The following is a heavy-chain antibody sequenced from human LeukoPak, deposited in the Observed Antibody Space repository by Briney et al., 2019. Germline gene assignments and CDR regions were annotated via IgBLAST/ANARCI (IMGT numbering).Heavy chain of an antibody. V-gene: IGHV3-23*01. CDR3: AKRGVVIRVILVGFYKEAYYFDS. D-gene: IGHD3-22*01. Sequence: GGSLRLSCAASGFTFSSYAMSWVRKAPGKGLEWVAGMSGSGGGTNYADSVKGRFTVSRDNSKNTLYLQIKSLRAEDTAVYFCAKRGVVIRVILVGFYKEAYYFDSWGQGALVTVSS. J-gene: IGHJ4*02. CDR2: MSGSGGGT. CDR1: GFTFSSYA.